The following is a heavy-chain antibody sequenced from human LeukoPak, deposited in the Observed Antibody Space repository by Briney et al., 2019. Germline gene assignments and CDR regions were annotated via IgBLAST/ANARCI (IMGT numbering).Heavy chain of an antibody. CDR3: ARDRDYGDYFDY. J-gene: IGHJ4*02. CDR2: INSDGSST. V-gene: IGHV3-74*01. CDR1: GFTVSSNY. Sequence: GGSLRLSCAASGFTVSSNYMSWVRQAPGKGLVWVSRINSDGSSTSYADSVKGRFTISRDNAKNTLYLQMNSLRAEDTAVYYCARDRDYGDYFDYWGQGTLVTVSS. D-gene: IGHD4-17*01.